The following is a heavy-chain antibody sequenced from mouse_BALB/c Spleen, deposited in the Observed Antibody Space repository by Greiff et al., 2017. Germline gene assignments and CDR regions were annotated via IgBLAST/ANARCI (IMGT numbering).Heavy chain of an antibody. J-gene: IGHJ3*01. Sequence: VQLQQPGAELVKPGASVKLSCKASGYTFTSYWMHWVKQRPGQGLEWIGEINPSNGRTNYNEKFKSKATLTVDKSSSTAYMQLSSLTSEDSAVYYCAGDYDEFAYWGQGTLVTVSA. CDR1: GYTFTSYW. V-gene: IGHV1S81*02. CDR2: INPSNGRT. CDR3: AGDYDEFAY. D-gene: IGHD2-4*01.